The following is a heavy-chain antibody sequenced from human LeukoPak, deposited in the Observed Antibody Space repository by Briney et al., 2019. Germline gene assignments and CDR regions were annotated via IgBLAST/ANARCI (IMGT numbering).Heavy chain of an antibody. V-gene: IGHV3-30*04. D-gene: IGHD3-22*01. Sequence: PGGSLRLSCAASGFTFSSYAMHWVRQAPGKGLEWVAVISYDGSNKYYADSVKGRFTISRDNSKNTLYLQMNSLRAEDTAVYYCARGPREPRITMIVMINDYWGQGTLVTVSS. J-gene: IGHJ4*02. CDR3: ARGPREPRITMIVMINDY. CDR1: GFTFSSYA. CDR2: ISYDGSNK.